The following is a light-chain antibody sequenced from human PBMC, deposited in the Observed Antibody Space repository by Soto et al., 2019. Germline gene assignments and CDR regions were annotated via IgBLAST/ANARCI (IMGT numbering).Light chain of an antibody. CDR1: HSVRSS. CDR3: QQYNEWPET. Sequence: EIVMTQSPATLSVSPGERATLSCRASHSVRSSLAWYQQKPGQAPRLLIHDASTRATGIPGRFSGSGSGTEFPLIISRLQAEFFAVYYCQQYNEWPETFGHGTRLEIK. J-gene: IGKJ1*01. V-gene: IGKV3-15*01. CDR2: DAS.